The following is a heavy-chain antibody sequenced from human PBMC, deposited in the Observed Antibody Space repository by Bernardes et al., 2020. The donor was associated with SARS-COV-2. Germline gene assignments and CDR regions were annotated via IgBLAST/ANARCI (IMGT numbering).Heavy chain of an antibody. J-gene: IGHJ4*02. CDR2: IYYSGST. CDR3: ARAPDEGYYFDY. CDR1: GGSITNSGYY. Sequence: SETLSLTCTVSGGSITNSGYYWGWIRQPPGKGLEWIASIYYSGSTYYNPSLKSRVTISVDTSKNQFSLKLSSVTAADTAVYYCARAPDEGYYFDYWGQGTLVTVSS. V-gene: IGHV4-39*01.